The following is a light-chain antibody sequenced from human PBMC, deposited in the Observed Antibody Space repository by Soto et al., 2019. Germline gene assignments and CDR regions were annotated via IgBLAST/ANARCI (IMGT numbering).Light chain of an antibody. J-gene: IGKJ4*01. CDR3: QQRSKWPL. CDR1: QSVSCH. CDR2: HAS. V-gene: IGKV3-11*01. Sequence: IVLTQSPATPHFPPEQIATSSRQASQSVSCHLAWYQLKPCQAPRRLSYHASYMDNCIPARFSGSFAGTDFTPAIRSLEPEHVAVYDFQQRSKWPLVGGGTKGEIK.